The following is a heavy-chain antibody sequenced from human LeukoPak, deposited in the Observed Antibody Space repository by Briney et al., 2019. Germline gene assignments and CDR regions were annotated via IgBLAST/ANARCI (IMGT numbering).Heavy chain of an antibody. CDR2: LYYSGST. D-gene: IGHD3-3*01. Sequence: SETLSLTCIVSGGSISSSTSYWGWIRQPPGKGLEWIGTLYYSGSTGYNPSLKSRVTISVDTSKNQFSLKLSSVTAADTAVYFCARGADFWSGYRHYYYYYMDVWGKGTTVTVSS. CDR3: ARGADFWSGYRHYYYYYMDV. J-gene: IGHJ6*03. CDR1: GGSISSSTSY. V-gene: IGHV4-39*07.